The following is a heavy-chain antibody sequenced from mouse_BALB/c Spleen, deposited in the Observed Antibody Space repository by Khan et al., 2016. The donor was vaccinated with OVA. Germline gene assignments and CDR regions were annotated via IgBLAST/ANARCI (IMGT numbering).Heavy chain of an antibody. CDR3: ARTARIKY. J-gene: IGHJ2*01. D-gene: IGHD1-2*01. Sequence: EVQLQESGPGLVKPSQSLSLTCTVTGYSITSGYGWNWIRQFPGNKLEWMGYISYSGSTNYNPSPKSRIFTTRDTSKNQFFLQLNSVTTEDTATYYCARTARIKYWGKGTTLTVSS. CDR2: ISYSGST. V-gene: IGHV3-2*02. CDR1: GYSITSGYG.